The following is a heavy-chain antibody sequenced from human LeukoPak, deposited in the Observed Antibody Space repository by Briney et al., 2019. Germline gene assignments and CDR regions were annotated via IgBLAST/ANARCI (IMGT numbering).Heavy chain of an antibody. CDR3: AKGFWGGKDWLLKGDFDY. Sequence: PGGSLRLSCAASGFTFSTYNMNWVRQAPGKGLEWVSSISGSSSCIYYADSVKGRFSISRDNAKNSLYLQMNSLRAEDTALYYCAKGFWGGKDWLLKGDFDYWGQGTLVTVSS. CDR2: ISGSSSCI. V-gene: IGHV3-21*04. J-gene: IGHJ4*02. CDR1: GFTFSTYN. D-gene: IGHD3-9*01.